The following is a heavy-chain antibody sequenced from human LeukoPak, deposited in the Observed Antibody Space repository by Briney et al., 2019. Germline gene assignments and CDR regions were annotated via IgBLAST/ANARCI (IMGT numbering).Heavy chain of an antibody. V-gene: IGHV3-30*04. CDR1: GFTFNSYA. J-gene: IGHJ4*02. CDR3: ARVGPEDY. CDR2: ISYDGSNK. Sequence: GSLRLSWAASGFTFNSYALDRGRPAPGKGLEWVSVISYDGSNKYYADSVKGRFTISRDNSKNTLYLQMNSLRAEDTAVYYCARVGPEDYWGQGTLVTVSS.